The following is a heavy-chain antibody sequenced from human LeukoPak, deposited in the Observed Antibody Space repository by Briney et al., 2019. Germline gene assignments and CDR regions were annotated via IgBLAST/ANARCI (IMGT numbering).Heavy chain of an antibody. CDR3: ARDHPGPWPVMVRGVLDY. V-gene: IGHV3-48*01. D-gene: IGHD3-10*01. J-gene: IGHJ4*02. CDR1: GFLFSSFE. Sequence: PGGSLRHACAASGFLFSSFEVNWVRQAPRKELEWVSYISSSSSTIHYADSVKGRFTTSRDNSKNTLYLQMNSLRAEDTAVYYCARDHPGPWPVMVRGVLDYWGQGTLVTVSS. CDR2: ISSSSSTI.